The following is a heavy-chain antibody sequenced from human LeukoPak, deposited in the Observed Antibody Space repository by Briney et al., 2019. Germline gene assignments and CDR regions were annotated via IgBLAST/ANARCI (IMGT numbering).Heavy chain of an antibody. CDR1: GYNFATYD. CDR3: VRAPLGPYFDNTGTTFDS. V-gene: IGHV1-8*01. Sequence: GASVKVSCKTAGYNFATYDIYWVRQATGQRPEWMGWMNPNTGNTAYAQKFQGRVTMTRDTSINTAYMELSRLRYEDTAIYYCVRAPLGPYFDNTGTTFDSWGQGTLVTVSS. D-gene: IGHD3-9*01. J-gene: IGHJ4*02. CDR2: MNPNTGNT.